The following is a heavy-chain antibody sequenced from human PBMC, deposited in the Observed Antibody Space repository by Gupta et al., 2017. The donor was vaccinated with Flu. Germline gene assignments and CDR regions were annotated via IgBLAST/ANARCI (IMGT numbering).Heavy chain of an antibody. D-gene: IGHD6-6*01. Sequence: QVQLQQWGAGLLKPSETLSLTCSVQGDSFTGYSWTWIRQPPGQGLEWIGDINHSGSTNYSPSLKSRVTISTDMSKNQFSLKLTSVTAADTAIYYCARSVTSLGQLVRRGNFDYWGQGTLVTVSS. J-gene: IGHJ4*02. CDR1: GDSFTGYS. V-gene: IGHV4-34*01. CDR3: ARSVTSLGQLVRRGNFDY. CDR2: INHSGST.